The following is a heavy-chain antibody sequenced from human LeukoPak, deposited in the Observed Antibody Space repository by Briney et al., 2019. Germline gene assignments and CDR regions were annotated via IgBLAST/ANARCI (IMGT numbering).Heavy chain of an antibody. V-gene: IGHV1-2*02. CDR2: INPNSGGT. CDR3: ARWAAATPGFDP. J-gene: IGHJ5*02. Sequence: ASVKVSCKASGYTFTGYYMHWVRQAPGQGLEWMGWINPNSGGTNYAQKFQGRVTMTRDTSISTAYMELSRLRSDDTAVYYCARWAAATPGFDPWGQGTLVTVSS. CDR1: GYTFTGYY. D-gene: IGHD2-15*01.